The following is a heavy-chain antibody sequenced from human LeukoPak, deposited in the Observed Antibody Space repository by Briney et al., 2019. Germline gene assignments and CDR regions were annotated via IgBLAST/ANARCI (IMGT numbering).Heavy chain of an antibody. D-gene: IGHD3-10*01. V-gene: IGHV4-59*01. CDR2: IYYSGST. J-gene: IGHJ4*02. Sequence: SETLSLTCTVSGGSISSYYWSWIRQPPGKGLEWIGYIYYSGSTNYNPSLKSRVTISVDTSKNQFSLKLSSVTAADTAVYYCARARFTIYGSGSYYNVPFDYWGQGTLVTVSS. CDR1: GGSISSYY. CDR3: ARARFTIYGSGSYYNVPFDY.